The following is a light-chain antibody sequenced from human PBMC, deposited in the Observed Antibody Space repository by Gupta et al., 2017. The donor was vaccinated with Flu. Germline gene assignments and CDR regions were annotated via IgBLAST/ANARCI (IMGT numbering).Light chain of an antibody. CDR2: GAS. CDR1: QSVSSSY. Sequence: GTLSLSPGERGTLSCRASQSVSSSYLAWYQQKPGQAPRLLIYGASSRATGIPDRFSGSGSGTDFTLTISRLDPEDFAVYYCQQYGSSPYTFGQGTKLEIK. V-gene: IGKV3-20*01. CDR3: QQYGSSPYT. J-gene: IGKJ2*01.